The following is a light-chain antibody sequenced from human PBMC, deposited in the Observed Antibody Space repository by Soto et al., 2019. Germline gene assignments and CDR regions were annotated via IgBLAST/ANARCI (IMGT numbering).Light chain of an antibody. CDR3: ASYTSGSTLV. J-gene: IGLJ2*01. Sequence: QSALTQPASVSGSPGQSITISCTGTSSDIGAYNYVSWYQQHPGTVPKLIIYDVSYRPGVSNRFSGSKSGNTASLTISGLQAEDEADYYCASYTSGSTLVFGGGTKVTVL. CDR2: DVS. CDR1: SSDIGAYNY. V-gene: IGLV2-14*03.